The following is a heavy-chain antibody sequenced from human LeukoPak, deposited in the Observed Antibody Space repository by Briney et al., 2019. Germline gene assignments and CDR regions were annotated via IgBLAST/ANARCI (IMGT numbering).Heavy chain of an antibody. V-gene: IGHV1-69*04. Sequence: SVKVSCKASGGTFSSYAISWVRQAPGQGLEWMGRIIPILGIANYAQKFQGRVTITADKSTSTAYMELSSLRSEDTAVYYCARPLEQWLVTPIQDRYYYYYGMDVWGQGTTVTVSS. D-gene: IGHD6-19*01. CDR2: IIPILGIA. J-gene: IGHJ6*02. CDR1: GGTFSSYA. CDR3: ARPLEQWLVTPIQDRYYYYYGMDV.